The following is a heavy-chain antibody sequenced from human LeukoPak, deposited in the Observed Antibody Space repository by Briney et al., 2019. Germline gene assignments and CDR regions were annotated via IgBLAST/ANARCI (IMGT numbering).Heavy chain of an antibody. CDR1: GGSISSGGYY. D-gene: IGHD3-16*02. V-gene: IGHV4-31*03. CDR2: IYYSGST. CDR3: ASGIMITFGGVIVTDDAFDI. Sequence: PSQTLSLTCTVSGGSISSGGYYWSWIRQHPGKGLEWIGYIYYSGSTDYNPSLKSRVTISVDTSKNQFSLKLSSVTAADAAVYYCASGIMITFGGVIVTDDAFDIWGQGTMVTVSS. J-gene: IGHJ3*02.